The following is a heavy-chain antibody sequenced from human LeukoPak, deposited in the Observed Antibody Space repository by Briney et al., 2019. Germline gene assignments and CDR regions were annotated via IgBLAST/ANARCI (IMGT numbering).Heavy chain of an antibody. CDR1: GFTFSNYN. J-gene: IGHJ4*02. CDR2: ISISSSYI. Sequence: GGSLRLSCAASGFTFSNYNINWVRQARGKGLEWVSSISISSSYIYYADSVKGRFTISRDNAKDSLYLHMNSLRAEDTAMYYCARGRYDVLAGYQPPYFDFWGQGTLVTVSS. CDR3: ARGRYDVLAGYQPPYFDF. D-gene: IGHD3-9*01. V-gene: IGHV3-21*01.